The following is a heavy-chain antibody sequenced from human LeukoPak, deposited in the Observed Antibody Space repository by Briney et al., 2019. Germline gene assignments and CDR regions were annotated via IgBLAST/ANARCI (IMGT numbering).Heavy chain of an antibody. J-gene: IGHJ3*02. CDR2: IYYSGST. D-gene: IGHD3-22*01. CDR3: AVRYDSSGADAFDI. V-gene: IGHV4-59*01. CDR1: GGSISSYY. Sequence: SETLSLTCTVSGGSISSYYWSWIRQPPGKGLEWIGYIYYSGSTNYNPSLKSRVTISVETYKNQFSLKLSSVTAADTAVYYCAVRYDSSGADAFDIWGLGTMVTVSS.